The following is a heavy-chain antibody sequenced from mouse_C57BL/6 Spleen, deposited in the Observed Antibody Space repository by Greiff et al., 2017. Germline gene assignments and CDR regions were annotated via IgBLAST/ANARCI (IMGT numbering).Heavy chain of an antibody. V-gene: IGHV3-6*01. CDR2: ISYDGSN. Sequence: EVQLQQSGPGLVKPSQSLSLTCSVTGYSITSGYYWNWIRQFPGNKLEWMGYISYDGSNNYNPSLKNRISITRDTSKNQFFLKLNSVTTEDTATYYCARVGITTVLDYWGQGTTLTVSS. J-gene: IGHJ2*01. D-gene: IGHD1-1*01. CDR1: GYSITSGYY. CDR3: ARVGITTVLDY.